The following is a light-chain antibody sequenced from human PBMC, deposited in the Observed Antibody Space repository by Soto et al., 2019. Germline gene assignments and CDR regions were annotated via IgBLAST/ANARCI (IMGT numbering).Light chain of an antibody. V-gene: IGKV3-11*01. CDR3: HQRQSWPRT. CDR2: LAS. Sequence: EIVLTQSPATLSSFPGDRVTLSCRASQAVNTRLAWYQHKPCQAPRLLIYLASNRAAGVPAMFSGSGSGTDFTLTISNVEPEDFAVYYCHQRQSWPRTFGKGTTVDIK. CDR1: QAVNTR. J-gene: IGKJ1*01.